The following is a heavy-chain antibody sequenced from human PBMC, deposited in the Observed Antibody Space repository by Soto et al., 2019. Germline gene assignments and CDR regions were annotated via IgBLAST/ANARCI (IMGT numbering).Heavy chain of an antibody. CDR3: ARWSYLDY. CDR1: GFSFGSYA. V-gene: IGHV3-23*01. CDR2: ISGSDGRT. J-gene: IGHJ4*02. Sequence: GGSLRLSCAASGFSFGSYALSWVRQAPGKGLEWVSTISGSDGRTFYADSVKGRFSISRDTSQSTLYLQMNSLRADDTAMYYCARWSYLDYWGQGTRVTVSS. D-gene: IGHD3-3*01.